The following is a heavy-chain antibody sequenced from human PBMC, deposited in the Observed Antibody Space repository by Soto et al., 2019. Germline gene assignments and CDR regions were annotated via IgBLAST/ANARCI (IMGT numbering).Heavy chain of an antibody. J-gene: IGHJ4*02. Sequence: GGSLRLSCAVSGISFSSYWMSWVRQAPGKGLEWVANIKQDGSEKYYVDSVKGRFTISRDNAKNSLYLQMNSLRAEDTAVYYCARDPLRGYSGQALWGQGTLVTVSS. D-gene: IGHD5-12*01. CDR1: GISFSSYW. V-gene: IGHV3-7*01. CDR3: ARDPLRGYSGQAL. CDR2: IKQDGSEK.